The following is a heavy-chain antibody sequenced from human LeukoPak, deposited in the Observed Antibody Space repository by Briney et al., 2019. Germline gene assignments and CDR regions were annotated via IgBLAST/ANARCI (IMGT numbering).Heavy chain of an antibody. CDR1: GYTFSSYA. V-gene: IGHV7-4-1*02. CDR2: INTNTGNP. D-gene: IGHD1-26*01. CDR3: ARDRSGSYGFVVDY. Sequence: ASVKVSRKASGYTFSSYAMNWVRQAPGQGLEWMGWINTNTGNPTYAQGFTGRFVFSLDTSVSTAYLQISSLKAEDTAVYYCARDRSGSYGFVVDYWGQGTLVTVSS. J-gene: IGHJ4*02.